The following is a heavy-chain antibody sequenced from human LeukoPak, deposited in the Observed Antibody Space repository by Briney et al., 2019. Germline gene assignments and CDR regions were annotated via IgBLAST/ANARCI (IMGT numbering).Heavy chain of an antibody. J-gene: IGHJ4*02. CDR1: GGSISSYY. CDR3: ARHGVGATADY. CDR2: IYYSGST. Sequence: SETLSLTCTVSGGSISSYYWSWIRQPPGKGLEWIGYIYYSGSTNYNPSLKSRVTISVDTSKNQFSLKLSSVTAADTAVYYCARHGVGATADYWGQGTPVTVSS. D-gene: IGHD1-26*01. V-gene: IGHV4-59*01.